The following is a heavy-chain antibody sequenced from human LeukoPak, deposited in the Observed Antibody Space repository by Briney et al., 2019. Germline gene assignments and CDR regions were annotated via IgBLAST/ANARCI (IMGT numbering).Heavy chain of an antibody. CDR2: IKQDGSEK. CDR3: ARDIGDSSGYYGSYFDY. V-gene: IGHV3-7*01. J-gene: IGHJ4*02. D-gene: IGHD3-22*01. CDR1: GFIFSSYW. Sequence: PGGSLKLSCAASGFIFSSYWMSWVRQAPGKGLEWVANIKQDGSEKYYVDSVKGRFTISRDNAKNSLYLEMNSLRAEDTAVYYCARDIGDSSGYYGSYFDYWGQETLVTVSS.